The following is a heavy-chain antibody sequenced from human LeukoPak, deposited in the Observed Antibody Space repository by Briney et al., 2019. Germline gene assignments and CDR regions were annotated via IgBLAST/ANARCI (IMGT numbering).Heavy chain of an antibody. CDR3: TRQLVTNLFDP. Sequence: SETLSLTCAVSGASIDSHSWWSWVRQPPGKGLEWIGEIYHSGGANYKPSLKSRVTMSVDTSKNQFSLKLRSVTAADTAVYYCTRQLVTNLFDPWGQGTLVTVSS. CDR2: IYHSGGA. J-gene: IGHJ5*02. D-gene: IGHD4-23*01. V-gene: IGHV4/OR15-8*01. CDR1: GASIDSHSW.